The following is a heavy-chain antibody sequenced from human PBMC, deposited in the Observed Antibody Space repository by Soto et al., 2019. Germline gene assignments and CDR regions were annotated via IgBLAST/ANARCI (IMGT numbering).Heavy chain of an antibody. CDR3: ARVSGWYFLDY. CDR1: GFTFSSYA. J-gene: IGHJ4*02. Sequence: PGGSLRLSCAASGFTFSSYAMHWVRQAPGKGLEWVAVISYDGSNKYYADSVKGRFTISRDNSKNTLYLQMNSLRAEDTAVYYCARVSGWYFLDYWGQGTLVTVSS. D-gene: IGHD6-19*01. V-gene: IGHV3-30-3*01. CDR2: ISYDGSNK.